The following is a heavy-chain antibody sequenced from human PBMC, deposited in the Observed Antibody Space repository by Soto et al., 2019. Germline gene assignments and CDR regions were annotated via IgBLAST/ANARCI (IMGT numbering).Heavy chain of an antibody. D-gene: IGHD1-26*01. J-gene: IGHJ6*02. CDR3: ARDRGGSYSYYYYGMDV. CDR2: IYSGGST. CDR1: GFTVSSNY. Sequence: PGGSLRLSCAASGFTVSSNYMSWVRQAPGKGLEWVSVIYSGGSTYYADSVKGRFTISRDNSKNTLYLQMNSLRAEDTAVYYCARDRGGSYSYYYYGMDVWGQGTTVTVSS. V-gene: IGHV3-66*01.